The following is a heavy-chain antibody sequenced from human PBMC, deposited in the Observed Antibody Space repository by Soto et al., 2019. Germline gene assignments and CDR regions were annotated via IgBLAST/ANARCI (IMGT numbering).Heavy chain of an antibody. CDR3: ARHNYGDYFHNY. J-gene: IGHJ4*02. V-gene: IGHV1-69*02. Sequence: QVQLVQSGAEVKKPGSSVKVSCKASGGTFSSYTISWVRQAPGQGLEWMGRIIPILGIANYAQNFQGRVTITADKSTSTAYMELSSLRSEDTAVYYCARHNYGDYFHNYWGQGTLVTVSS. D-gene: IGHD4-17*01. CDR2: IIPILGIA. CDR1: GGTFSSYT.